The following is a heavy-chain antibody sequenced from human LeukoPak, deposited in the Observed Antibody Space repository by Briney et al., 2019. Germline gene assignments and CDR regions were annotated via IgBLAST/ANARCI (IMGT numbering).Heavy chain of an antibody. V-gene: IGHV3-48*03. D-gene: IGHD4-23*01. CDR1: GFTFSSYE. CDR2: ISGSGRTM. CDR3: AKVGPAVGYYYYMDV. Sequence: SGGSLRLSCAASGFTFSSYEVNWVRQAPGKGLEWVSYISGSGRTMYYADSVKGRFTISRDNAKNSLYLQMNSLRAEDTAVYYCAKVGPAVGYYYYMDVWGKGTTVIVSS. J-gene: IGHJ6*03.